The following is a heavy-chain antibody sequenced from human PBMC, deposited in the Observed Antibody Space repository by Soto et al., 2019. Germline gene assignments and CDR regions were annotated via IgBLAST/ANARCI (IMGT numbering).Heavy chain of an antibody. V-gene: IGHV3-30*18. CDR3: AKSVYNWNDGFFDS. Sequence: PGGSLRLSCAASGFIFSNYAMHWVRRAPGKGLEWVAVISYDGNNKYYADSVKGRFTISRDNSKNTLYLQMNSLRAEDTAVYYCAKSVYNWNDGFFDSWGQGTLVTVSS. CDR1: GFIFSNYA. D-gene: IGHD1-1*01. J-gene: IGHJ4*02. CDR2: ISYDGNNK.